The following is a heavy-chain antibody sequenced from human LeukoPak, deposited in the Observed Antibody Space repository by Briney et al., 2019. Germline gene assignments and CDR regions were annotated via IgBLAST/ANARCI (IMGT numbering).Heavy chain of an antibody. V-gene: IGHV3-23*01. D-gene: IGHD6-13*01. CDR1: GFTFSSYA. Sequence: PGGSLRLSCAASGFTFSSYAMSWVRQAPGKGLEWVSAISGSGGSTYYADSVKGRFTISRDNSKNTLYLQMNSLRAEDTAVYYCAKDRLGSSWYNWCDPWGQGTLVTVSS. J-gene: IGHJ5*02. CDR2: ISGSGGST. CDR3: AKDRLGSSWYNWCDP.